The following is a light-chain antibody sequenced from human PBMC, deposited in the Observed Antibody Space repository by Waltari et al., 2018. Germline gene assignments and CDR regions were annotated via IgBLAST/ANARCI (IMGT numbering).Light chain of an antibody. J-gene: IGLJ3*02. CDR3: ATWDVSLSGWV. CDR2: RNN. V-gene: IGLV1-47*01. CDR1: SSNVEINY. Sequence: QSVLTQPPSASATPGQRVTISCSGSSSNVEINYVSWYQQLPGTAPKLLIYRNNQRPSGVPDRFSGSKSGTSASLAISGLRSEDEADYYCATWDVSLSGWVFGGGTKLTVL.